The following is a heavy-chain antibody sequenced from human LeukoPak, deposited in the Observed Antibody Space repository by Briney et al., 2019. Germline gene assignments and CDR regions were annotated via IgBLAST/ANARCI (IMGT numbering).Heavy chain of an antibody. D-gene: IGHD2-2*01. V-gene: IGHV1-69*05. CDR2: IIPIFGTA. CDR3: ARDLGYCSSTSCYDFDY. CDR1: GGTFSSYA. J-gene: IGHJ4*02. Sequence: ASVKVSCKASGGTFSSYAISWVRQAPGQGLEWMGGIIPIFGTANYAQKFQGRVTITTDESTSTAYMELGSLRSEDTAVYYCARDLGYCSSTSCYDFDYWGQGTLVTVSS.